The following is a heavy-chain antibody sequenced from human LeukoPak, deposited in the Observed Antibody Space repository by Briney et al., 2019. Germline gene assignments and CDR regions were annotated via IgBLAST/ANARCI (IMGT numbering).Heavy chain of an antibody. CDR1: GFSVSNAW. Sequence: PGGSLRLSRTASGFSVSNAWVSWVRQAPGKGLEWVGRIKRKSDGGTTEFAAPVKGRFTILRDDSKTTLYLQMNSLKTEDTGLYYCTTEVRAYFDYWGHGALVTVSS. CDR3: TTEVRAYFDY. J-gene: IGHJ4*01. CDR2: IKRKSDGGTT. V-gene: IGHV3-15*05.